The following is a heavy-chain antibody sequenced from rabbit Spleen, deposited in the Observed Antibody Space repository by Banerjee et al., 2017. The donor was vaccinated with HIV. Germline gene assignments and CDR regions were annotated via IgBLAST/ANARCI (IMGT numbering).Heavy chain of an antibody. CDR3: ARNYVNAFDP. D-gene: IGHD1-1*01. V-gene: IGHV1S40*01. J-gene: IGHJ2*01. CDR1: GFSFSSDYD. CDR2: IGVGSSGST. Sequence: QSLEESGGGLVKPGASLTLTCKASGFSFSSDYDICWVRQAPGKGLEWIACIGVGSSGSTYYASWAKGRFTISRPWSTTVTLQMTSLTAADTATYFCARNYVNAFDPWGQGTLVTVS.